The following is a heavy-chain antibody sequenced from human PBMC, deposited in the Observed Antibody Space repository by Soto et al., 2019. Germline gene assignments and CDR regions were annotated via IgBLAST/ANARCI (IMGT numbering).Heavy chain of an antibody. CDR1: GLTFSNFG. Sequence: GGSLRLSCAASGLTFSNFGMHWVRQAPGKGLEWVASISYDGNIKYSADSVKGRFTISRDNSKNSLYLQMNSLRAEDTALYYCARGTNAAHGLDYWGQGILVTVSS. D-gene: IGHD1-1*01. V-gene: IGHV3-30*03. J-gene: IGHJ4*02. CDR2: ISYDGNIK. CDR3: ARGTNAAHGLDY.